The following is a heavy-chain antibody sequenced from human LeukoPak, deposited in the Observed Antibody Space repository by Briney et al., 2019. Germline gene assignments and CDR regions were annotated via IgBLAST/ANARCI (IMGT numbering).Heavy chain of an antibody. CDR3: ARGIKIEYSSSSRNWYFDL. V-gene: IGHV4-59*08. CDR2: IYYSGST. Sequence: SETLSLTCTVSGXSISSYYWSWIWQPPGKGLEWIGYIYYSGSTNYNPSLKSRVTITVDTSKNQFSLKVSSVTAADTAVYYCARGIKIEYSSSSRNWYFDLWGRGTLVTVSS. J-gene: IGHJ2*01. CDR1: GXSISSYY. D-gene: IGHD6-6*01.